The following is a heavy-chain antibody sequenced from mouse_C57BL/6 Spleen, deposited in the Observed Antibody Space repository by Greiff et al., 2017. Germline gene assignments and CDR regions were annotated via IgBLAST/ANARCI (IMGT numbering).Heavy chain of an antibody. V-gene: IGHV1-81*01. CDR2: IYPRSGNT. J-gene: IGHJ2*01. Sequence: VKLMESGAELARPGASVKLSCKASGYTFTSYGISWVKQRTGQGLEWIGEIYPRSGNTYYNEKFKGKATLTADKSSSTAYMELRSLTSEDSAVYFCARGGYGNPFDYWGQGTTLTVSS. D-gene: IGHD2-1*01. CDR1: GYTFTSYG. CDR3: ARGGYGNPFDY.